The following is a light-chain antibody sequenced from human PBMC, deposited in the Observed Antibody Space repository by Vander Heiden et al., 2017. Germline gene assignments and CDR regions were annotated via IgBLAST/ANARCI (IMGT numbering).Light chain of an antibody. V-gene: IGLV2-14*03. Sequence: QSALTQPASVSVSPGQSITISCTGTTSDVGLYNSVSWYQQHPGQAPKLMLYDVTSRPSGVSNRFSGSKAGNTASLTISGLHTEDEADYYGSSVKSGSTLVVFGGGTKLTVL. CDR3: SSVKSGSTLVV. CDR2: DVT. CDR1: TSDVGLYNS. J-gene: IGLJ2*01.